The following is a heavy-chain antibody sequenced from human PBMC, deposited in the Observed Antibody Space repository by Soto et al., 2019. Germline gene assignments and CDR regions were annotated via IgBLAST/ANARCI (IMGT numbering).Heavy chain of an antibody. V-gene: IGHV4-39*01. CDR1: GGSISSSSYY. CDR3: ARLVGGGEVPAAMSEFDY. J-gene: IGHJ4*02. CDR2: IYYSGST. Sequence: SETLSLTCTVSGGSISSSSYYWGWIRQPPGKGLEWIGSIYYSGSTYYNPSLKSRVTISVDTSKNQFSLKLSSVTAADTAVYYCARLVGGGEVPAAMSEFDYWGQGTLVTGSS. D-gene: IGHD2-2*01.